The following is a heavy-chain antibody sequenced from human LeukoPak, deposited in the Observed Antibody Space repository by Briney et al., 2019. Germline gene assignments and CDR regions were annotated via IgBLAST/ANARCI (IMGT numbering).Heavy chain of an antibody. CDR3: ARAHRDGDLPPMVYY. V-gene: IGHV4-30-4*01. D-gene: IGHD4-17*01. CDR1: GGSISSGDYY. Sequence: SETLSLTCTVSGGSISSGDYYWSWIRQPPGKGLEWIGYIYYSGSTYYNPSLKSRVTISVDTSKNQFSLKLSSMTAADTAVYYCARAHRDGDLPPMVYYWGQGTLVTVSS. J-gene: IGHJ4*02. CDR2: IYYSGST.